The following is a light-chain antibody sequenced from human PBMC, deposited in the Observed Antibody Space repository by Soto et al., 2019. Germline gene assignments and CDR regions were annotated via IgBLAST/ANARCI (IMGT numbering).Light chain of an antibody. CDR2: DVS. CDR3: SSYTSRSTLGV. J-gene: IGLJ2*01. Sequence: QSALTQHASVSGSPGQSITISCTGTNSDIGGYNYVSWYQQHPGKAPKLMIYDVSNRPSGVSYRFSGSKSGNTASLTISGLQAEDEADYYCSSYTSRSTLGVFGAGTKLTVL. CDR1: NSDIGGYNY. V-gene: IGLV2-14*03.